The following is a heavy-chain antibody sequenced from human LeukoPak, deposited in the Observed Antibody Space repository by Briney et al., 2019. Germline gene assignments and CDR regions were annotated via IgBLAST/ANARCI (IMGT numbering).Heavy chain of an antibody. Sequence: SETLSLTCTVSGYSISNGYFWGWIRQPPGKGLEWIGSLYYSGNTYYNPSLKSRVTISVDTSKNQFSLKLSSVTAADTAVYYCARNIAVAGRGDYMDVWGKGTTVTISS. D-gene: IGHD6-19*01. V-gene: IGHV4-38-2*02. CDR3: ARNIAVAGRGDYMDV. J-gene: IGHJ6*03. CDR1: GYSISNGYF. CDR2: LYYSGNT.